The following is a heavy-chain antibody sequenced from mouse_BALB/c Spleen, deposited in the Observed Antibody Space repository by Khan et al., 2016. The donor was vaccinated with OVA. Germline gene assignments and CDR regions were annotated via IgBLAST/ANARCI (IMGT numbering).Heavy chain of an antibody. J-gene: IGHJ3*01. V-gene: IGHV2-2*02. CDR1: GFSLSNYS. Sequence: QVQLKQSGPGLVQPSQSLSITCTVSGFSLSNYSVHWVRQSPGKGLEWLGVIWSAGSTDYTAAFISRLTISKDNSRSQVFFKMNSLQPNDTAIYYCARRGYDYGRGALFAYWGQGTLVTVSA. CDR2: IWSAGST. D-gene: IGHD2-4*01. CDR3: ARRGYDYGRGALFAY.